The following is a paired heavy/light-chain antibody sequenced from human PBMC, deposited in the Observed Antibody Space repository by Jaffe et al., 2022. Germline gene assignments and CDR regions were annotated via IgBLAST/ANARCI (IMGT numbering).Heavy chain of an antibody. V-gene: IGHV1-3*01. J-gene: IGHJ4*02. D-gene: IGHD6-19*01. CDR3: AKDIYSGGYYHFDY. CDR2: INAGPGNT. Sequence: QVQLVQSGAEVKKPGASVKVSCKASGDTFTLSAIHWVRQAPGQRLEWMGWINAGPGNTKYSQKFQDRVTITRDTSASTVYMELRSLRSEDTAVYYCAKDIYSGGYYHFDYWGQGTLLTVSS. CDR1: GDTFTLSA.
Light chain of an antibody. J-gene: IGKJ2*01. V-gene: IGKV1-39*01. Sequence: DIQMTQSPSSLSASVGDRVTITCRASQAIETYLNWYQQKPGKTPKLLIYGASSLQSGVPSRFSGSGSGTDFTLTISSLQAEDFAAYFCQQTYSTPLYTFGQGTKLELK. CDR2: GAS. CDR3: QQTYSTPLYT. CDR1: QAIETY.